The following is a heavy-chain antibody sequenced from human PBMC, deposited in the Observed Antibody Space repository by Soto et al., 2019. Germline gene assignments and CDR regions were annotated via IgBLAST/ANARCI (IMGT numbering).Heavy chain of an antibody. J-gene: IGHJ4*02. CDR1: GFNFRSYW. V-gene: IGHV3-7*03. D-gene: IGHD7-27*01. CDR3: ARGTPNPGVDY. CDR2: IKEDGREM. Sequence: EVQLVESGGGLVQPGGSLRLACAASGFNFRSYWMNWVRQAPGKGLEWVANIKEDGREMHYVDSVKGRFTVSRDNAKNSLYLQMNSLRDEDTAVYYCARGTPNPGVDYWGLGTLVTVSS.